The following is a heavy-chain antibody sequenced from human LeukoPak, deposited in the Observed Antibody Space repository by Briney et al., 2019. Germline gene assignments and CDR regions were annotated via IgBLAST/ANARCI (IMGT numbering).Heavy chain of an antibody. Sequence: SGGSLRLSCAASGFTFSSYAMHWVRQAPGKGLEWVAVISYDGSNKYYADSVKGRFTISRDNSKNTLYLQMNSLRADDTAVYYCARDQFTNGGKKDYWGQGTLVTVSS. D-gene: IGHD2-2*01. CDR2: ISYDGSNK. J-gene: IGHJ4*02. CDR1: GFTFSSYA. CDR3: ARDQFTNGGKKDY. V-gene: IGHV3-30-3*01.